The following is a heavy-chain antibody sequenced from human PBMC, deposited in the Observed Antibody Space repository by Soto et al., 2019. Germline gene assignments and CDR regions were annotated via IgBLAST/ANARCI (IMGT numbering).Heavy chain of an antibody. CDR1: GCTFSSYA. D-gene: IGHD6-6*01. V-gene: IGHV3-30-3*01. J-gene: IGHJ5*02. CDR3: ARASIAASPSFVSGWFDP. CDR2: ISYDGSNK. Sequence: GGALRLSCAASGCTFSSYAMHGCRQAPGKGLEWVAVISYDGSNKYYADSVKGRFTISRDNSKNTLYLQMNSLRAEDTAVYYCARASIAASPSFVSGWFDPWGQGPLVTVSS.